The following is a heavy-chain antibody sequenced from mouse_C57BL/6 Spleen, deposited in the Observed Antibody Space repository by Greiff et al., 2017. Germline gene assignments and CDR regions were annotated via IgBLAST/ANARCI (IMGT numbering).Heavy chain of an antibody. V-gene: IGHV1-54*01. J-gene: IGHJ4*01. CDR1: GYAFTNYL. CDR3: ARSYDVGYAMDY. CDR2: INPGSGGT. Sequence: VQLQQSGAELVRPGTSVKVSCKASGYAFTNYLIEWVKQRPGQGLEWIGVINPGSGGTNYNEKFKGKATLTADKSSSTAYMQLSSLTSEDSAVYFCARSYDVGYAMDYWGQGTSVTVSS. D-gene: IGHD2-12*01.